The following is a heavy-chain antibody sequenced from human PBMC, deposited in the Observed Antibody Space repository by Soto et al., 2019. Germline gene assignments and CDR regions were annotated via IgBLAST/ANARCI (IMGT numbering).Heavy chain of an antibody. V-gene: IGHV1-46*03. CDR1: GYSFTTYY. CDR2: INPSSGTT. J-gene: IGHJ3*02. CDR3: ARVSEAAQDNDAGAFDI. D-gene: IGHD3-10*01. Sequence: ASVKVSCKASGYSFTTYYIQWVRHAPGHGPEWMGIINPSSGTTSYAQNFQGRVTMTRDTSTSTVYMELSSLRSEDTAVYYCARVSEAAQDNDAGAFDIWGQGTMVTVSS.